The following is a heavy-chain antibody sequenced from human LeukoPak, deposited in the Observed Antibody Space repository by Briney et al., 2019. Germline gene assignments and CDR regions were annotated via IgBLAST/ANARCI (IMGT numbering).Heavy chain of an antibody. J-gene: IGHJ4*02. Sequence: GGSLRLSCTASGFTFSSYGMHWVRQAPGRGLEWVAAIQYDGSIEYYADSVKGRFTISRDQSKNTLFLQVNCLRAEDTAVYYCARDSCGSPSCFDYWGQGTLVTVSS. CDR3: ARDSCGSPSCFDY. V-gene: IGHV3-33*01. CDR2: IQYDGSIE. CDR1: GFTFSSYG. D-gene: IGHD2-2*01.